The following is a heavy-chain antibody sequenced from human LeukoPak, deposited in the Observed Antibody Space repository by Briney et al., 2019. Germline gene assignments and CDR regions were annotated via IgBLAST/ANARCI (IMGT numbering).Heavy chain of an antibody. V-gene: IGHV3-30*02. CDR1: GFTFSSYG. CDR2: IRYDGTNK. D-gene: IGHD3-22*01. J-gene: IGHJ4*02. Sequence: GGSLRLSCAASGFTFSSYGMHWVRQAPGKGLEWVAFIRYDGTNKYYADSVKGRFTISRDNAKNSLYLQMNSLRAEDTAVYYCAKVLFTMIAGELRYWGQGTLVTVSS. CDR3: AKVLFTMIAGELRY.